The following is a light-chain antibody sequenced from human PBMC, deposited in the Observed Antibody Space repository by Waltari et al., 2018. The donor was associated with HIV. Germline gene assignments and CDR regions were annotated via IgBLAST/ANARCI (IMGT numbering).Light chain of an antibody. CDR2: DVT. CDR1: TSDVGGYDF. J-gene: IGLJ2*01. V-gene: IGLV2-14*03. CDR3: SSYATNTTVI. Sequence: QSALTQPASVSGSPGQSITISCTGTTSDVGGYDFVSWFQQHPGKAPHLLIYDVTSRPSGTFDRFSGSKSGATASLTISGLQAEDEADYYCSSYATNTTVIFGGGTKVTVL.